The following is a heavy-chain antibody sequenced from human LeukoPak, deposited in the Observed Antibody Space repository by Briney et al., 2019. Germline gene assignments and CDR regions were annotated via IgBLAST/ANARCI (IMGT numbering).Heavy chain of an antibody. CDR2: ISHSGGAE. CDR3: ARDYVFAFDY. D-gene: IGHD3-10*02. Sequence: GGSLRLSCAASGFRFSTYSMNWVRQAPGKGLEWISYISHSGGAEHYTDSVRGRFTISRDNAKNALYLQMNSLRAEDTAVYFCARDYVFAFDYWSQGTLVTVSS. J-gene: IGHJ4*02. V-gene: IGHV3-48*01. CDR1: GFRFSTYS.